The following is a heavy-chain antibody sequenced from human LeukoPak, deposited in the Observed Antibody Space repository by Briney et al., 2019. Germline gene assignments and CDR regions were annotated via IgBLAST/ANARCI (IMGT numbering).Heavy chain of an antibody. CDR2: ISAYNGNT. CDR1: GYTFTSYG. Sequence: ASVTVSCTASGYTFTSYGISWVRQAPGQGLEWMGWISAYNGNTNYAQKFQGRVTMTTDTSTSTAYMELRSLTSDDTAVYYCARDSAYSXYGGYWGQXTLVTVSS. V-gene: IGHV1-18*01. D-gene: IGHD4-11*01. J-gene: IGHJ4*02. CDR3: ARDSAYSXYGGY.